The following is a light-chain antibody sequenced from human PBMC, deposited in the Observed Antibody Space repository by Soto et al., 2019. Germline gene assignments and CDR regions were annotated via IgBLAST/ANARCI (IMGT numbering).Light chain of an antibody. CDR3: GSYAGSYVYV. CDR1: SSDVGGYNY. CDR2: DVS. J-gene: IGLJ1*01. V-gene: IGLV2-11*01. Sequence: QSVLTQPRSVTGSPGQSVTISCTGTSSDVGGYNYVSWYQQHPGKAPKLMLYDVSKRPSGDPDRFPGSTSGNTASLTISGLQAEDEADYYCGSYAGSYVYVFGTGTKVTV.